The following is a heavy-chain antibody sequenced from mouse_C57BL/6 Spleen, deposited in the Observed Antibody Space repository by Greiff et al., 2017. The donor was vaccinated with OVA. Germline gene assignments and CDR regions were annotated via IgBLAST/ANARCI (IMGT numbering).Heavy chain of an antibody. D-gene: IGHD1-1*01. Sequence: QVQLQQSGPGLVQPSQRLSITCTVSGFSLTSYGVHWVRQPPGKGLEWLGVIWSGGSTDYNAAFISRLSISKDNSKSHAFFQMNRLQAADTAIYYCATWDYCGSSSAMDYWGQGTSVTVSS. V-gene: IGHV2-4*01. CDR3: ATWDYCGSSSAMDY. J-gene: IGHJ4*01. CDR2: IWSGGST. CDR1: GFSLTSYG.